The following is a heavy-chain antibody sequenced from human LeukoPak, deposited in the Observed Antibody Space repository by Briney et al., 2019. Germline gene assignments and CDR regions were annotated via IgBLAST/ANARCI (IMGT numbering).Heavy chain of an antibody. V-gene: IGHV4-59*08. D-gene: IGHD4-23*01. Sequence: SETLSLTCTVSGGSISSYYWSWIRQPPGKGLEWIGYIYYSGSTNYNPSLKSRVTISVDTSKNQFSLKLSSVAATDTAAYYCARGPYGGYSPFDYWGQGTLVTVSS. CDR1: GGSISSYY. CDR2: IYYSGST. CDR3: ARGPYGGYSPFDY. J-gene: IGHJ4*02.